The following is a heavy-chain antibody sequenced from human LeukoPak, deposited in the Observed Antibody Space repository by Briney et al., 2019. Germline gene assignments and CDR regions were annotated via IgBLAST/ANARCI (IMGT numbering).Heavy chain of an antibody. D-gene: IGHD1-26*01. V-gene: IGHV1-2*06. CDR2: INPNSGGT. J-gene: IGHJ4*02. Sequence: ASVKVSCKASGYTFTGYYMHWVRQAPGQGLEWMGRINPNSGGTNYAQKLQGRVTMTTDTSTSTAYMELRSLRSDDTAVYYCARDPIVGATPFDYWGQGTLVTVSS. CDR1: GYTFTGYY. CDR3: ARDPIVGATPFDY.